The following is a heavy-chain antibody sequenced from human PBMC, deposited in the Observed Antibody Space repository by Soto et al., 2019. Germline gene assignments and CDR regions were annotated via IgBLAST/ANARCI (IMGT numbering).Heavy chain of an antibody. Sequence: ASVKVSCKASGYTFTGYYMHWVRQAPGQGLEWMGWINPNSGGTNYAQKFQGWVTMTRDTSISTAYMELSRLRSDDTAVYYCARMLLYVEELAVAKSAFRFWGDGKRV. CDR1: GYTFTGYY. CDR3: ARMLLYVEELAVAKSAFRF. J-gene: IGHJ3*01. CDR2: INPNSGGT. V-gene: IGHV1-2*04. D-gene: IGHD3-10*02.